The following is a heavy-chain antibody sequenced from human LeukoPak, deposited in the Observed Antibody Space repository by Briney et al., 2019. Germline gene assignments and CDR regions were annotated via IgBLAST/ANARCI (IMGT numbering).Heavy chain of an antibody. CDR2: VTAFTDDT. D-gene: IGHD6-19*01. V-gene: IGHV1-18*01. J-gene: IGHJ4*02. CDR1: GYTLSYFG. CDR3: TREGGSGWAPFDY. Sequence: ASVKVSCKASGYTLSYFGINWVRQAPGQGLEWVGWVTAFTDDTKSAQKFQGRVTMTTYTSTNTACLELRSLRSDDTAVYFCTREGGSGWAPFDYWGQGTLVTVSS.